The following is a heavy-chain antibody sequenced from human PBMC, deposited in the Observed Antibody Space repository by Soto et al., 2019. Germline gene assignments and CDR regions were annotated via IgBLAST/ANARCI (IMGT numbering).Heavy chain of an antibody. CDR2: IKQDGSEK. CDR1: GFTFSSYW. Sequence: GGSLRLSCAASGFTFSSYWMSWVRQAPGKGLEWVANIKQDGSEKYYVDSVKGRFTISRDNAKNSLYLQMNSLRAEDTAVYYCARGVYDFWSGYYSPYYFDYWGQGTLVTVSS. D-gene: IGHD3-3*01. J-gene: IGHJ4*02. CDR3: ARGVYDFWSGYYSPYYFDY. V-gene: IGHV3-7*01.